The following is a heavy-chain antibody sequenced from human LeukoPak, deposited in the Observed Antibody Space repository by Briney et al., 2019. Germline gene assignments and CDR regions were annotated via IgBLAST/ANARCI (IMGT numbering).Heavy chain of an antibody. CDR2: INAGNGNT. CDR1: GYTFTSYA. V-gene: IGHV1-3*01. CDR3: ARGVVVVAAVDY. Sequence: ASVKVSCKASGYTFTSYAMHWVRQAPGQRFEWMGWINAGNGNTKYSQKFQGRVTITRDTSASTAYMELSSLRSEDTAVYYCARGVVVVAAVDYWGQGTLVTVSS. J-gene: IGHJ4*02. D-gene: IGHD2-15*01.